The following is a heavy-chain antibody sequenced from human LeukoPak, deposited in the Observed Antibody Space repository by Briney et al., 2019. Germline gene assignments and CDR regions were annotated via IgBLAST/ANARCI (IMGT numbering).Heavy chain of an antibody. CDR2: IYYSGSA. CDR1: GGSISSSSYY. CDR3: ARDDADGGWFDP. D-gene: IGHD3-10*01. J-gene: IGHJ5*02. V-gene: IGHV4-39*07. Sequence: SETLSLTCTVSGGSISSSSYYWGWIRQPPGKGLEWTGSIYYSGSAHYNPSLKSRVTISVDTSKNQFSLKLSSVTAADTAVYYCARDDADGGWFDPWGQGTLVTVSS.